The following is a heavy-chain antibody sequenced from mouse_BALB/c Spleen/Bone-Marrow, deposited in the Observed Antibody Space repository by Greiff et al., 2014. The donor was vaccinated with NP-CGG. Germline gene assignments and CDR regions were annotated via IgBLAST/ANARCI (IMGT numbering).Heavy chain of an antibody. J-gene: IGHJ4*01. Sequence: VMLVESXPGLVSPSQSLSITCTVSGFSLTSYGLHWVRQPPGKGLEWLGVIWAGGSTNYHSALMSSLSISKANSKSQVFLKMNSLQTNDTAMYYWARPPSRDCALDYWGQGTSVTVSS. D-gene: IGHD6-1*01. CDR3: ARPPSRDCALDY. CDR2: IWAGGST. CDR1: GFSLTSYG. V-gene: IGHV2-9*02.